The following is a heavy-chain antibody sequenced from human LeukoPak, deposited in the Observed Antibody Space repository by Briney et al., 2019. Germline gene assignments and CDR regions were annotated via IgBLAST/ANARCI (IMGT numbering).Heavy chain of an antibody. CDR3: ARGGGENYCSGGSCYYRVNHFDY. V-gene: IGHV6-1*01. Sequence: SQTLSLTCAISGDSVSSNSAAWNWIRQSPSRGLEWLGRTYYRSKWYNDYAVSVKSRITINPDTSKNQFSLQLNSVTPEDTAVYYCARGGGENYCSGGSCYYRVNHFDYWGQGTLVTVSS. D-gene: IGHD2-15*01. CDR1: GDSVSSNSAA. J-gene: IGHJ4*02. CDR2: TYYRSKWYN.